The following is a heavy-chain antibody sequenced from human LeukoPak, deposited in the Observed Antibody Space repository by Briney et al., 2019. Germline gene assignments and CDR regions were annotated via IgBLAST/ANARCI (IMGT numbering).Heavy chain of an antibody. Sequence: GGSLRLSCAASQISFSDHSMNWVRQAPGKGREGVAYILDTGSTTSYADSVKGRFTISRDNAKAPLYLHMNSLRDEDPAVYYCARSPRNPKVYFDYWGQGALVSVSS. CDR1: QISFSDHS. D-gene: IGHD1-14*01. J-gene: IGHJ4*02. CDR3: ARSPRNPKVYFDY. CDR2: ILDTGSTT. V-gene: IGHV3-48*02.